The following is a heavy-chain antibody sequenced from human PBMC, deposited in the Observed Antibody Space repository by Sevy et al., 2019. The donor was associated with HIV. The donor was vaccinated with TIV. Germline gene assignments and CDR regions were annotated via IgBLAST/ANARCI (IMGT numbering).Heavy chain of an antibody. D-gene: IGHD2-2*01. CDR2: IIPIFGTA. CDR3: ARVVVPAAPKSYYYYGMDV. J-gene: IGHJ6*02. V-gene: IGHV1-69*13. CDR1: GGTFSSYA. Sequence: ASVKVSCKASGGTFSSYAISWVRQAPGQGLEWMGGIIPIFGTANYAQKFQGRVTITADESTSTAYMELSSLRSEDTAVYYCARVVVPAAPKSYYYYGMDVWDQGTTVTVSS.